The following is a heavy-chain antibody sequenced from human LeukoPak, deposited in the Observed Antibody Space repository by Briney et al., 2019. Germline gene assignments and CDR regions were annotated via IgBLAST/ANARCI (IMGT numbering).Heavy chain of an antibody. D-gene: IGHD4-17*01. CDR3: TRRTVTTDAFDI. Sequence: GGSLRLSCTASGFTFGDYAMSWVRQAPGKGLEWVGFIRSKAYGGTTEYAASVKGRFTISRDESKSISYLQLNSLKTEDTAVYYCTRRTVTTDAFDIWGQGTTVTVSS. J-gene: IGHJ3*02. CDR2: IRSKAYGGTT. CDR1: GFTFGDYA. V-gene: IGHV3-49*04.